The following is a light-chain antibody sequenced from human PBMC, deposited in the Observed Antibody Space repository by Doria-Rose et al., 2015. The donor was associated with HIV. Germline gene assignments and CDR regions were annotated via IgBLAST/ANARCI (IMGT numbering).Light chain of an antibody. CDR3: HQYGTSWT. J-gene: IGKJ1*01. CDR1: QSFSSTY. Sequence: TQSPGTLSLSPGERATLSCRASQSFSSTYLAWYQQKPGQAPSLLIYDGSTRATGIPYRFSASGYGTDFTLTINRLEPEDFALYYCHQYGTSWTFGQGTKVEI. V-gene: IGKV3-20*01. CDR2: DGS.